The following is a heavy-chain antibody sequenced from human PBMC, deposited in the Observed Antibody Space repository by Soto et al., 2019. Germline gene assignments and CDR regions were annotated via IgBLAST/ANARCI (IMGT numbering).Heavy chain of an antibody. V-gene: IGHV3-30*18. CDR1: GFTFRSYG. J-gene: IGHJ3*02. Sequence: PGVSLRLSCAASGFTFRSYGMHWVRQAPGKGLEWVTVISYDGSNKYYADSVKGRFTISRDNSKNTLYLQMHSLRPEDTALYYCAKGGVGSTSNAFDIWGQGTMVTVSS. D-gene: IGHD1-26*01. CDR3: AKGGVGSTSNAFDI. CDR2: ISYDGSNK.